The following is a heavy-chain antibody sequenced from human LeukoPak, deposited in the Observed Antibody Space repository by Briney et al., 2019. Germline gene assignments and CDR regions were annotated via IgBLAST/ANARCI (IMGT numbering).Heavy chain of an antibody. Sequence: ASVKVSCKASGYTFTGYYMHWVRQAPGQGLEWMGWINPNSGGTNYAQKFQGRVTMTRDTSISTDYMELSRLRSDDTAVYYCARVGLVGATSLTFDYWGQGTLVTVSS. CDR2: INPNSGGT. CDR3: ARVGLVGATSLTFDY. V-gene: IGHV1-2*02. CDR1: GYTFTGYY. D-gene: IGHD1-26*01. J-gene: IGHJ4*02.